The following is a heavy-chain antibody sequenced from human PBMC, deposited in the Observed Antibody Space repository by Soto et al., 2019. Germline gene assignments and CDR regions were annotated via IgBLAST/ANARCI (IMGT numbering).Heavy chain of an antibody. Sequence: QVQLQQWGAGPLRPLETLSLTCGVSGGSFSGYYWAWIRQSPGQGLEWIGEINDRGSINYNPSLKSRASISVDTSKTHYSLNLRSVTAADTALYYCAREGNDTLTVPPWGGYFDLWGRGTLVPVSS. CDR3: AREGNDTLTVPPWGGYFDL. CDR2: INDRGSI. J-gene: IGHJ2*01. V-gene: IGHV4-34*01. CDR1: GGSFSGYY. D-gene: IGHD3-9*01.